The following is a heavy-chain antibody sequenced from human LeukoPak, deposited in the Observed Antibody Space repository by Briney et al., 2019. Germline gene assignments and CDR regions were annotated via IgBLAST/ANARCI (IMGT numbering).Heavy chain of an antibody. J-gene: IGHJ4*02. Sequence: SETLSLTCAVYGGSFSGYYWSWIRQPPGKGLEWIGEINHSGSTNYNPSLKSRVTISVDTSKNQFSLKPSSVTAADTAVYYCARRPLQQFDYWGQGTLVTVS. CDR3: ARRPLQQFDY. V-gene: IGHV4-34*01. CDR2: INHSGST. CDR1: GGSFSGYY. D-gene: IGHD4-11*01.